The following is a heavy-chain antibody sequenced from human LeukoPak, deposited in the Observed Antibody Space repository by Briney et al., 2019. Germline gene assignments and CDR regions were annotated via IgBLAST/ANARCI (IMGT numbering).Heavy chain of an antibody. J-gene: IGHJ4*02. D-gene: IGHD5-18*01. CDR3: ARGYDVDTAMAYYFDY. CDR1: GGSFSGYY. V-gene: IGHV4-34*01. CDR2: INHSGST. Sequence: SETLSLTCAVYGGSFSGYYWSWIRQPPGKGLEWIGEINHSGSTNYNPSLKSRVTISVDTSKNQFSLKLSSVTAADTAVYYCARGYDVDTAMAYYFDYWGQGTLVTVSS.